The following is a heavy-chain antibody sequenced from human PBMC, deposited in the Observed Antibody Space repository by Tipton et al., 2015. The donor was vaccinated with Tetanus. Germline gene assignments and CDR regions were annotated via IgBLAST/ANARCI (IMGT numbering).Heavy chain of an antibody. V-gene: IGHV3-23*01. CDR2: ITGGGDST. J-gene: IGHJ4*02. CDR1: GFTFSSFG. CDR3: AKTGGQAYTVYRLDS. D-gene: IGHD1-1*01. Sequence: SLRLSCAASGFTFSSFGMTWVRQAPGKGPEWVSLITGGGDSTYYADSVKGRFTVSRDNSKNTLYLQMNSLRADDTAVYYCAKTGGQAYTVYRLDSWGQGTQVTVSS.